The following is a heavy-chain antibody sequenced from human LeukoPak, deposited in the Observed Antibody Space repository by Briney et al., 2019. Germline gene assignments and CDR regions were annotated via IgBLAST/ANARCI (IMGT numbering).Heavy chain of an antibody. CDR2: IYPGDSDT. Sequence: SSSSYYWGWIRQPPGKGLEWMGIIYPGDSDTRYSPSFQGQVTISADKSISTAYLQWSSLKASDTAMYYCARPSGPLWFAAYDAFDIWGQGTMVTVSS. CDR1: SSSSYY. J-gene: IGHJ3*02. CDR3: ARPSGPLWFAAYDAFDI. V-gene: IGHV5-51*01. D-gene: IGHD3-10*01.